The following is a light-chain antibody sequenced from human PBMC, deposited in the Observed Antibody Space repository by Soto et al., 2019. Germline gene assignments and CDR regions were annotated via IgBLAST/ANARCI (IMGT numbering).Light chain of an antibody. CDR1: QSVSSSY. Sequence: EIVLTQSPGTLSLSPGERATLSCRASQSVSSSYLAWYQQKPGQAPRLLIYGASSRATGIPDRFSGSGSGPDFTLTISRLEPEDFAVYYCQQYGSSPTFGQGTKVEIK. CDR2: GAS. J-gene: IGKJ1*01. V-gene: IGKV3-20*01. CDR3: QQYGSSPT.